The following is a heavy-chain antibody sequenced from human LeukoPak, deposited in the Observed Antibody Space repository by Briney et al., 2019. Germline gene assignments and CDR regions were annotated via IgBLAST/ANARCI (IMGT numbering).Heavy chain of an antibody. Sequence: GESLKISCKGSGYTFTNYWIGWVRQMPGKGLEWMGIIYPADSDTRYSPSFEGQVTISADESISTAYLQLRSLKASDTAIYYCAKGFSGTYYGMDVWGQGTTVTVSS. V-gene: IGHV5-51*01. CDR2: IYPADSDT. J-gene: IGHJ6*02. CDR3: AKGFSGTYYGMDV. CDR1: GYTFTNYW. D-gene: IGHD3-10*01.